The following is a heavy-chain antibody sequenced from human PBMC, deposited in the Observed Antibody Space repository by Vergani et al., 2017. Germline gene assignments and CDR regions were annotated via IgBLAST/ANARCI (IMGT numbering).Heavy chain of an antibody. D-gene: IGHD1-1*01. CDR3: ARHTTYSDS. Sequence: EVELVQSGPEMSKPGESLKISCKGSKSSFGNYWIGWVRQMPGKGREWMGIIYPADSDTRYSPSFQGQVTISADKSISTAFLQWDSLKASDTALYYCARHTTYSDSWGQGTLVTVSS. J-gene: IGHJ4*02. V-gene: IGHV5-51*01. CDR2: IYPADSDT. CDR1: KSSFGNYW.